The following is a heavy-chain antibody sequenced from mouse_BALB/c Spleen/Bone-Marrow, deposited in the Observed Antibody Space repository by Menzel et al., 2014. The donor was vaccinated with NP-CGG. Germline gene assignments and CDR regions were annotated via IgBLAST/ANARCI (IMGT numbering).Heavy chain of an antibody. V-gene: IGHV7-3*02. CDR3: ARDGYDDY. Sequence: EVKLMESGGGLVQPGGPLRLSCATSGFTFTDYYMSWVRPPPGEALEWLGFIRNKANGYTTEYSVSVKGRFTISRDNSQSILYLQMNTLRAEDSATYYCARDGYDDYWGQGTTLTVSS. D-gene: IGHD2-2*01. J-gene: IGHJ2*01. CDR1: GFTFTDYY. CDR2: IRNKANGYTT.